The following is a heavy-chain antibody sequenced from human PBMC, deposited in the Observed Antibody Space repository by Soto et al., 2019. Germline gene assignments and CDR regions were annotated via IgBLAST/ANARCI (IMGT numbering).Heavy chain of an antibody. CDR1: GFTFSSYG. CDR2: IWYDGSNK. V-gene: IGHV3-33*01. D-gene: IGHD6-6*01. CDR3: AREHSSSSTYYFDY. J-gene: IGHJ4*02. Sequence: GGSLRLSCAASGFTFSSYGMHWVRQAPGKGLEWVAVIWYDGSNKYYADSVKGRFTISRDNSKNTLYLQMNSLRAEDTAVYYCAREHSSSSTYYFDYWGQGTLVTVSS.